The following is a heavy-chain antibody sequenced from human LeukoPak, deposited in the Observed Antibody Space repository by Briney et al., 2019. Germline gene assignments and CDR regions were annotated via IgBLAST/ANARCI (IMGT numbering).Heavy chain of an antibody. J-gene: IGHJ4*02. CDR3: ARDYCSTTSCYVGFDY. CDR1: AFIFSGHW. CDR2: ISYGGSNK. Sequence: GGSLRLSCEGSAFIFSGHWMNWVRQTPGKGLEWVAVISYGGSNKNYADSVKGRFTISRDNSKNTLYLQMNSLRAEDTAVYYCARDYCSTTSCYVGFDYWGQGTLVTVSS. V-gene: IGHV3-30-3*01. D-gene: IGHD2-2*01.